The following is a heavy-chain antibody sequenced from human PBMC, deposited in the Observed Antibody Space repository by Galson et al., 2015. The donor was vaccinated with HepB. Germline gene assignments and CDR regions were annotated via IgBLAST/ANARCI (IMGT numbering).Heavy chain of an antibody. V-gene: IGHV7-4-1*02. CDR3: TRDLNVTVADY. D-gene: IGHD6-19*01. CDR1: GYSFTIYA. Sequence: SVHVSCKASGYSFTIYAMSWVRQAPGQGLEWMGWINTNTGNPTYAQGFTGRFVFSLDTSVSTAYLQISSLKAEDTAIYFCTRDLNVTVADYWGQGTLVTVSS. J-gene: IGHJ4*02. CDR2: INTNTGNP.